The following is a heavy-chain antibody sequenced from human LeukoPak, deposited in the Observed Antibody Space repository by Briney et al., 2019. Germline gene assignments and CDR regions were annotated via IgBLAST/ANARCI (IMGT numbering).Heavy chain of an antibody. CDR1: GFTFTSYS. CDR3: ARRTPGYCSGGSCYGFQH. Sequence: GGSLRLSCTASGFTFTSYSMNWVRQAPGKGLEWVSYISSASGTIYYADSVKGRFTISRDNANNSLYLQMNSLRAKDTAVYYCARRTPGYCSGGSCYGFQHWGQGTLVTVSS. CDR2: ISSASGTI. D-gene: IGHD2-15*01. J-gene: IGHJ1*01. V-gene: IGHV3-48*04.